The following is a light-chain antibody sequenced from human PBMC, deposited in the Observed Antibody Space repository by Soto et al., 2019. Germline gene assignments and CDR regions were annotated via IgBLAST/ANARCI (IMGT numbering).Light chain of an antibody. V-gene: IGKV3-15*01. J-gene: IGKJ1*01. CDR1: QSVSSN. CDR3: QQYKNWPWT. CDR2: GAS. Sequence: EIVMTQSPATLSVSPGERATLSCRASQSVSSNLAWYQQKPGQAPRLLIYGASTRATGIPARFSGSGSGTELTLTISSQPAEDFADYYCQQYKNWPWTFGQGTKVEIK.